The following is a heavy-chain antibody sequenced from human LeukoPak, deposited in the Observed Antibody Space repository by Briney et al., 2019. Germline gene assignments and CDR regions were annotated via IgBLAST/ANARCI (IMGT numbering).Heavy chain of an antibody. D-gene: IGHD2-8*01. V-gene: IGHV4-59*12. CDR1: GGSISSYY. J-gene: IGHJ3*02. CDR3: ARDVRESDAFDI. Sequence: SETLSLTCTVSGGSISSYYWSWIRQPPGKGLEWIGYIYYSGSTYYNPSLKSRVTISVDRSKNQFSLRLSSVTAADTAVYYCARDVRESDAFDIWGQGTMVTVSS. CDR2: IYYSGST.